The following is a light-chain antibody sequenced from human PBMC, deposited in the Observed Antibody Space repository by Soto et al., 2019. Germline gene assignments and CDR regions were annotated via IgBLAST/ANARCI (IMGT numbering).Light chain of an antibody. J-gene: IGLJ1*01. Sequence: QSVRTQPRSVSGSPGQSVAISCTGTSSDIGAYNYVSWYQQHPGKAPKLIIYDVTKRPSGVPDRFSGSKSGNTASLTISGLQAEDEADYYCCSYGGTSVFGTGTKVTVL. CDR3: CSYGGTSV. CDR2: DVT. CDR1: SSDIGAYNY. V-gene: IGLV2-11*01.